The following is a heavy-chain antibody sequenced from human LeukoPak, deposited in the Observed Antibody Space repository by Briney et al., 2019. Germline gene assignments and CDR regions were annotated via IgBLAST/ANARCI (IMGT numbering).Heavy chain of an antibody. CDR2: IRRKARGGTT. CDR1: GFTFGDYA. CDR3: TRVTYYYDNSGYFHFDS. V-gene: IGHV3-49*04. J-gene: IGHJ4*02. D-gene: IGHD3-22*01. Sequence: GRSLRLSCTTSGFTFGDYAMSWVRQAPGKGLEWVSFIRRKARGGTTEYAASVKGRFSSSRDDSKSIAYLQMNSLKTEDTAVYFCTRVTYYYDNSGYFHFDSWGQGSLVTVSS.